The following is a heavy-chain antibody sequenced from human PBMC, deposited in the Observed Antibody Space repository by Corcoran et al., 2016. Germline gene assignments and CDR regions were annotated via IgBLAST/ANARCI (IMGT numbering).Heavy chain of an antibody. J-gene: IGHJ3*02. D-gene: IGHD2-2*01. Sequence: QVQLVQSGAEVKKPGASVKVSCKASGYTFTGYYMHWVRQAPGQGLEWMGWINPNSGGTNYAQKFQGWVTMTRDTSSSTAYRELSRLRSDDTAVYYCARRCSSTSCSGDAFDIWGQGTMVTVSS. CDR1: GYTFTGYY. CDR3: ARRCSSTSCSGDAFDI. V-gene: IGHV1-2*04. CDR2: INPNSGGT.